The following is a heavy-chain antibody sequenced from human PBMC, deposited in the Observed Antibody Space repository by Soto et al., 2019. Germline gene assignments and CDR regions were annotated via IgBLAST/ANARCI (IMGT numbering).Heavy chain of an antibody. J-gene: IGHJ4*02. CDR2: IYWDDDK. D-gene: IGHD3-10*01. CDR1: GFPPLTSGLV. CDR3: AHHPYYGLGSYSFDY. Sequence: QITLKESGPTLVRPTQTLTLTSTSPGFPPLTSGLVGGWFRQPPGKPLEWLAVIYWDDDKRYSSSLKSRLTITKDTSKNQVVLTMTNMDPVDTATYYCAHHPYYGLGSYSFDYWGQGTLVTVSS. V-gene: IGHV2-5*02.